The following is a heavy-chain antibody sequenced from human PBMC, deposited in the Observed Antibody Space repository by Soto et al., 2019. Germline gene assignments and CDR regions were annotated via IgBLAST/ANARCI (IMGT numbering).Heavy chain of an antibody. D-gene: IGHD6-19*01. CDR1: GYTFTGYY. J-gene: IGHJ4*02. CDR2: INPNSGGT. CDR3: ARGSTAVAGAFDY. V-gene: IGHV1-2*04. Sequence: ASVKVSCKASGYTFTGYYMRWVRQAPGQGLEWMGWINPNSGGTNYAQKFQGWVTMTRDTSISTAYMELSRLRSDDTAVYYCARGSTAVAGAFDYWGQGTLVTVSS.